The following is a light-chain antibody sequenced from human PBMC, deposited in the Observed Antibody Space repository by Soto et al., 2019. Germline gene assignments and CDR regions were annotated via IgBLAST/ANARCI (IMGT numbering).Light chain of an antibody. CDR1: QAISTW. Sequence: DIQMTQSPSSVSASVGDRVTITCRASQAISTWLAWYQQKPGKAPKLLIYAASNLQTGVPSRFSGSGPGTDFTLTISSLQAEDFATYYCQQANSFPRTFGQGTKVEIK. J-gene: IGKJ1*01. V-gene: IGKV1D-12*01. CDR3: QQANSFPRT. CDR2: AAS.